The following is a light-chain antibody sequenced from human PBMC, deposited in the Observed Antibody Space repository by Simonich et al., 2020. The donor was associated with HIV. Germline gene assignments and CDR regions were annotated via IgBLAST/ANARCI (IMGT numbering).Light chain of an antibody. CDR2: GAS. J-gene: IGKJ1*01. CDR1: QSVSSN. V-gene: IGKV3-15*01. CDR3: QQYNDWPPWT. Sequence: EIVMTQSPATLSVSPGERATLSCRASQSVSSNLALYQQKPGQAPSLLIYGASTRATGIPDRFSGGGAGTEFTLTISSMQSEDFAVYYCQQYNDWPPWTFGQGTKVEIK.